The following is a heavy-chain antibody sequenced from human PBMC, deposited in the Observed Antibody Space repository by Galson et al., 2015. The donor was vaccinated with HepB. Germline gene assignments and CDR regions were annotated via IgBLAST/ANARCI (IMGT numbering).Heavy chain of an antibody. CDR3: ARARYSSSAPDY. Sequence: SVKVSCKASGYTFTSYGISWVRQAPGQGLEWIGWISAYNGNTNYALKFQGSVTITTDTSTSTVYMELRSLRSDDTAMYYCARARYSSSAPDYWGQGTLVTVSS. CDR2: ISAYNGNT. V-gene: IGHV1-18*01. D-gene: IGHD6-6*01. CDR1: GYTFTSYG. J-gene: IGHJ4*02.